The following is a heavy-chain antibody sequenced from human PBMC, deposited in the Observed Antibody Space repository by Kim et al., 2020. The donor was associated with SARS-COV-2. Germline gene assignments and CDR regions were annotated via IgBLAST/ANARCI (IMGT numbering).Heavy chain of an antibody. J-gene: IGHJ4*02. D-gene: IGHD3-16*01. CDR2: IKNNDSSYTK. CDR3: GEFGAGY. V-gene: IGHV3-72*01. CDR1: GFTFSGHY. Sequence: GGSLRLSCAASGFTFSGHYMDWVRQAPGKGLEWLGLIKNNDSSYTKQYAATVKGRFTISKDDSKKSLYLQMISLEMEETDVYYCGEFGAGYWGQGTRVTVSS.